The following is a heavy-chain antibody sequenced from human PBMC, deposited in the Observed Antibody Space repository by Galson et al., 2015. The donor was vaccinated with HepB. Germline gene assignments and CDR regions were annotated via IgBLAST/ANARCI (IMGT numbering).Heavy chain of an antibody. J-gene: IGHJ2*01. V-gene: IGHV3-21*01. CDR1: GFTFNSYS. Sequence: SLRLSCAASGFTFNSYSMNWVRQAPGKGLEWVSSISSSSSYIYYADSVKGRFTISRDNAKNSLYLQMNSLRAEDTAVYYCARDKAGGSGWFDLWGRGTLVTVSS. CDR3: ARDKAGGSGWFDL. D-gene: IGHD6-19*01. CDR2: ISSSSSYI.